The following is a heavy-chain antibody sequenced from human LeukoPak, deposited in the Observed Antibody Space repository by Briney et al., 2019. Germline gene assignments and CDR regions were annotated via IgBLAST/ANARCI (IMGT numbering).Heavy chain of an antibody. J-gene: IGHJ4*02. Sequence: PGGSLRLSCAASGFTFSSYWMHWVRQAPGKGLVWVSRINSDGSSTSYADSVKGRFTISRDNAKNTLYLQMSSLRAEDTSVYYCERDDRYGTGGAFDYGGQGTLVTVSS. CDR3: ERDDRYGTGGAFDY. CDR1: GFTFSSYW. V-gene: IGHV3-74*01. D-gene: IGHD3-10*01. CDR2: INSDGSST.